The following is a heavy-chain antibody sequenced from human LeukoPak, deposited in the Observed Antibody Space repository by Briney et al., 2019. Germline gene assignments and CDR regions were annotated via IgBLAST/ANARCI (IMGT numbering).Heavy chain of an antibody. CDR1: GGSISSGGYY. CDR2: INHSGST. V-gene: IGHV4-39*07. CDR3: ARRPPGLGYYYYYYGMDV. Sequence: NPSETLSLTCTVSGGSISSGGYYWSWIRQPPGKGLEWIGEINHSGSTNYNPSLKSRVTISVDTSKNQFSLKLSSVTAADTAVYYCARRPPGLGYYYYYYGMDVWGQGTTVTVSS. J-gene: IGHJ6*02. D-gene: IGHD2-2*03.